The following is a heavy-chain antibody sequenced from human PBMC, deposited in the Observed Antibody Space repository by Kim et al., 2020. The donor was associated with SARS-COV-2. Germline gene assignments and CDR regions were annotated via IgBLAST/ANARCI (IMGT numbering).Heavy chain of an antibody. CDR3: ARDHHGSGVGWFDP. V-gene: IGHV4-61*02. Sequence: SETLSLTCTVSGGSISSGSYYWSWIRQPAGKGLEWIGRIYTSGSASYNPSLKSRVTISVDRSKNQFSLKMSSVTAADTAVYYCARDHHGSGVGWFDPWGQGTLVTVSS. J-gene: IGHJ5*02. D-gene: IGHD3-10*01. CDR1: GGSISSGSYY. CDR2: IYTSGSA.